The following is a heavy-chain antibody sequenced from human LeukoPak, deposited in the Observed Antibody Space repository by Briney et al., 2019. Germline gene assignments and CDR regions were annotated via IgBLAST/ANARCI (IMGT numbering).Heavy chain of an antibody. CDR2: IHTTGRT. CDR1: GGSISSGDHY. V-gene: IGHV4-61*02. J-gene: IGHJ5*02. CDR3: AREFDYEGVDP. Sequence: SETLSLTCSISGGSISSGDHYWTWIRQPAGKELEWIGRIHTTGRTNYNPSLKSRVYISVDTSMNQFSLELSSLTAADTAVYYCAREFDYEGVDPWGQGTLVTVSS. D-gene: IGHD4-17*01.